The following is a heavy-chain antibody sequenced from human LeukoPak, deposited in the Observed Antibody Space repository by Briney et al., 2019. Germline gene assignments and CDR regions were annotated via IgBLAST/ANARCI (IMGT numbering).Heavy chain of an antibody. CDR1: GFTFSSYA. D-gene: IGHD3-10*01. CDR2: ISGSGGST. V-gene: IGHV3-23*01. CDR3: ARDPARELLWFGELSAV. Sequence: PGGSLRLSCAASGFTFSSYAMSWVRQAPGKGLEWVSAISGSGGSTYYADSVKGRFTISRDHSKNTLYLQMNRLRAEDTAVYYCARDPARELLWFGELSAVWGKGTTVTVSS. J-gene: IGHJ6*04.